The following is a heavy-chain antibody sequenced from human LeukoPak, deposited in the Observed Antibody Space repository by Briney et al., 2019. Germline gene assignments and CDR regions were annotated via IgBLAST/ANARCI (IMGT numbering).Heavy chain of an antibody. D-gene: IGHD3-10*01. Sequence: SETLSLTCTVSGGSISSSSYYWGWIRQPPGKGLEWIGEINHSGSTNYNPSLKSRVTISVDTSKNQFSLKLSSVTAADTAVYYCARVKRVVTMVRGVRDYYYYMDVWGKGTTVTVSS. CDR2: INHSGST. CDR3: ARVKRVVTMVRGVRDYYYYMDV. CDR1: GGSISSSSYY. J-gene: IGHJ6*03. V-gene: IGHV4-39*07.